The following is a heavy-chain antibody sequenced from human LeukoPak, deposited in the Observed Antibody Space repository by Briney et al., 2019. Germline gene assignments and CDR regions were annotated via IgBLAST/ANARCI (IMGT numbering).Heavy chain of an antibody. CDR2: ISGGSATI. D-gene: IGHD1-26*01. Sequence: PGGSLRLSCAASGFTFSDYYLSWIRQAPGKGLEWISYISGGSATIYYADSVKGRFTISRDNARNSLYLQINSLRPEDTATYYCARRGSSYYFYALDVWGQGPRSPSP. J-gene: IGHJ6*02. CDR1: GFTFSDYY. CDR3: ARRGSSYYFYALDV. V-gene: IGHV3-11*01.